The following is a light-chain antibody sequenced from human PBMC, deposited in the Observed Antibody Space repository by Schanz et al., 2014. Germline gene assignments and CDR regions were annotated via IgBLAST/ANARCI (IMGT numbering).Light chain of an antibody. Sequence: DIQMTQSPSTLSASVGARVTITCRASQSISSWLAWYQQKPGKAPKLLIYTASTLESGVPSRFSGSGSGTDFSLTISSLQPEDFATYYCQQSYSIPLTFGGGTKVETK. CDR2: TAS. CDR3: QQSYSIPLT. CDR1: QSISSW. J-gene: IGKJ4*01. V-gene: IGKV1-39*01.